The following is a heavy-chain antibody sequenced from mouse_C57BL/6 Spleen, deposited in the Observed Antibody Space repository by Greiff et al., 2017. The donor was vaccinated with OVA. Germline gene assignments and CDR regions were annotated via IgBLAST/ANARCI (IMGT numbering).Heavy chain of an antibody. CDR2: IYPSDSET. J-gene: IGHJ1*03. Sequence: QVQLQQPGAELVRPGSSVKLSCKASGYTFTSYWMDWVKQRPGQGLEWIGNIYPSDSETHYNQKFKDKATLTVDKSSSTAYMQLSSLTSEDSAVYYCARETTVVARWYFDVWGTGTTVTVSS. V-gene: IGHV1-61*01. CDR3: ARETTVVARWYFDV. D-gene: IGHD1-1*01. CDR1: GYTFTSYW.